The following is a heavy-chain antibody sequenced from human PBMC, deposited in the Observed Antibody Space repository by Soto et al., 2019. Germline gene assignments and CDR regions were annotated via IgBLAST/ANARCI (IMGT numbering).Heavy chain of an antibody. CDR1: GFAFSSYA. CDR2: ISYDGNYI. D-gene: IGHD3-16*01. V-gene: IGHV3-30*18. CDR3: AKGILSATIGPYAMDV. J-gene: IGHJ6*02. Sequence: LSCEASGFAFSSYAMHWVRQAPGKGLEWVGVISYDGNYIYYADSVKGRFTISRDNSKNTLYVQVNSLRPEDTAVYYCAKGILSATIGPYAMDVWGQGTTVTVSS.